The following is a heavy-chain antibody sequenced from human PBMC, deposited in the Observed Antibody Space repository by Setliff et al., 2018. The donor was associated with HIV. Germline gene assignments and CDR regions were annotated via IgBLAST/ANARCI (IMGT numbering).Heavy chain of an antibody. Sequence: ASVKVSCKASGYTLTDYYMHWVRQVPGRGLEWMGWIMPNSGGTDYARKFRGRVTMTRDTSISTAYMELSSLRSEDTAVYYCARVISGRGRELPDFDYWGQGTQVTVSS. CDR3: ARVISGRGRELPDFDY. V-gene: IGHV1-2*02. CDR1: GYTLTDYY. D-gene: IGHD3-10*01. J-gene: IGHJ4*02. CDR2: IMPNSGGT.